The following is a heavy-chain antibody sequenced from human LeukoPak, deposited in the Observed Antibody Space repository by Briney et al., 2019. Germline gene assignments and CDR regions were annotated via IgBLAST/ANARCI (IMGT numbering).Heavy chain of an antibody. CDR1: GYTFTGYY. Sequence: ASVKVSCKASGYTFTGYYMHWVRQAPGQGLEWMGIINPSGGSTSYAQKFQGRVTMTRDTSTSTVYMELSSLRSEDTVVYYCARNLGGITGTHYYFDYWGQGTLVTVSS. CDR2: INPSGGST. V-gene: IGHV1-46*01. D-gene: IGHD1-7*01. J-gene: IGHJ4*02. CDR3: ARNLGGITGTHYYFDY.